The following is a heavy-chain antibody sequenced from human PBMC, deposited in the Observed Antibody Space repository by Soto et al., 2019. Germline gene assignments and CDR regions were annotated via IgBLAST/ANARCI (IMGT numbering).Heavy chain of an antibody. CDR1: GFTFSSYD. D-gene: IGHD3-10*01. CDR3: AKMTMVRGADRYYYTGMDV. V-gene: IGHV3-23*01. Sequence: EVQLLESGGGLVQPGGSLRLSCEASGFTFSSYDISWVRQAPGKGLEWVSGISATGASTYYADSVKGRFTISRDNSQTTLYLQMNSLRAEDTAVYYCAKMTMVRGADRYYYTGMDVWGQGTTVTVSS. J-gene: IGHJ6*02. CDR2: ISATGAST.